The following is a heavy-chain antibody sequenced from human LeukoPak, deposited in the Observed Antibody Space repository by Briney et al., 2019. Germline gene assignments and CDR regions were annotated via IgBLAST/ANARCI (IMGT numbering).Heavy chain of an antibody. Sequence: GASVKVSCKASGYTFTGYYMHWVRQAPGQGPEWMGWINPNSGGTNYAQKFQGRVTMTRDTSISTAYMELSRLRSDDTAVYYCAREGEYCSSTSCYPLGYWGQGTLVTVSS. CDR2: INPNSGGT. V-gene: IGHV1-2*02. CDR3: AREGEYCSSTSCYPLGY. J-gene: IGHJ4*02. D-gene: IGHD2-2*01. CDR1: GYTFTGYY.